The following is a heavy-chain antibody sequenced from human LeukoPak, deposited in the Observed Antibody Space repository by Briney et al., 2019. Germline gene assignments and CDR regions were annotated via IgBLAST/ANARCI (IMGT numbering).Heavy chain of an antibody. CDR3: AREVNCSGGSCYSEFNWFDP. D-gene: IGHD2-15*01. CDR2: INPNSGGT. V-gene: IGHV1-2*02. J-gene: IGHJ5*02. Sequence: ASVKVSCTASGYTFTGYYMHWVRQAPGQGLEWMGWINPNSGGTNYAQKFQGRVTMTRGTSISTAYMELSRLRSDDTAVYYCAREVNCSGGSCYSEFNWFDPWGQGTLVTVSS. CDR1: GYTFTGYY.